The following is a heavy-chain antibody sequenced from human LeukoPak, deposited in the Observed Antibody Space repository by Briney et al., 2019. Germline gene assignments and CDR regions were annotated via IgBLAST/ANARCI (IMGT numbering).Heavy chain of an antibody. J-gene: IGHJ4*02. CDR3: ARGTDDSSGYYYFDY. CDR1: GYTFTGYD. Sequence: ASVKVSCKASGYTFTGYDINWVRQATGQGLEWMGWMNPNSGNTGYAQKFQGRVTMTRNTSISTAYMELSSLRSEDTAVYYCARGTDDSSGYYYFDYWGQGTLVTVSS. D-gene: IGHD3-22*01. CDR2: MNPNSGNT. V-gene: IGHV1-8*01.